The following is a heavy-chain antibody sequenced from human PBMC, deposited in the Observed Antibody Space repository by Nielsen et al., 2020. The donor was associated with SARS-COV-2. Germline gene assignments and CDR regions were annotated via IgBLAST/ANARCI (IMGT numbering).Heavy chain of an antibody. J-gene: IGHJ4*02. D-gene: IGHD4-23*01. V-gene: IGHV3-74*01. CDR3: ARALRAVGFFFDY. Sequence: GESLKISCAASGFTFSSYWMHWVRQAPGKGLVWVSRINSDGSSTSYADSVKGRFTISRDNAKNSLYLQMNSLRAEDTAVYYCARALRAVGFFFDYWGQGTLVTVSS. CDR1: GFTFSSYW. CDR2: INSDGSST.